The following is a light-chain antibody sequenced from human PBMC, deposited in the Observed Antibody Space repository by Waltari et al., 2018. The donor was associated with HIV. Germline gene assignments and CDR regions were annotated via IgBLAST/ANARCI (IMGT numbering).Light chain of an antibody. CDR3: ATWDDSLSGVV. CDR2: RNN. Sequence: QSVLTQPPSASGTPGQRVTISCSGSSSTIGSNSVSWYPQLPGRAPKLLFYRNNQRPSGVPDRFSGSKSGTSASLAISGLRSEDESDYYCATWDDSLSGVVFGGGTKLTVL. J-gene: IGLJ2*01. CDR1: SSTIGSNS. V-gene: IGLV1-47*01.